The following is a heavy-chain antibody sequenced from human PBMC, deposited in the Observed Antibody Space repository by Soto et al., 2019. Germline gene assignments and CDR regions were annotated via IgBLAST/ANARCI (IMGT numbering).Heavy chain of an antibody. V-gene: IGHV3-66*01. J-gene: IGHJ4*02. D-gene: IGHD6-19*01. CDR3: ARADSRPVDGSGFDY. CDR2: IYSDDST. Sequence: EVQVVESGGGLVQPGGSLRLSCAASGFTVSSNYMSWVRQAPGKGLEWVSVIYSDDSTYYADSVKGRFTISRDNSKHMLYLQMNSRRAEDTAVCYCARADSRPVDGSGFDYWGQGTLVTVSS. CDR1: GFTVSSNY.